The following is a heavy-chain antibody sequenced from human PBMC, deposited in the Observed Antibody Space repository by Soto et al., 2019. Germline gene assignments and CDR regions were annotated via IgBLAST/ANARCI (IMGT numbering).Heavy chain of an antibody. CDR3: ASISTVTSFDY. CDR2: IYYSGST. J-gene: IGHJ4*02. V-gene: IGHV4-59*01. Sequence: SETLSLTCTVSGGSTSSYYWSWIRQPPGKGLEWIGYIYYSGSTNYNPSLKSRVTISVDTSKNQFSLKLSSVTAADTAVYYCASISTVTSFDYWGQGTLVTVSS. CDR1: GGSTSSYY. D-gene: IGHD4-17*01.